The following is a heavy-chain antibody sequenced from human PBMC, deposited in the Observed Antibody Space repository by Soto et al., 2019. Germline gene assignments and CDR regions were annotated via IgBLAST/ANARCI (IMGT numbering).Heavy chain of an antibody. Sequence: EVQLLDSGGGLVQPGGSLRLSCAASRFTFSDYAMSWVRQAPGKGLEWVSGISGSGDKTYYTDSVKGRFTVSRDNSQNTLSLQMHSLRADDTAVYHCVRILTCYSISGMDVWGQGTTVTVSS. J-gene: IGHJ6*02. V-gene: IGHV3-23*01. CDR2: ISGSGDKT. CDR3: VRILTCYSISGMDV. CDR1: RFTFSDYA. D-gene: IGHD3-9*01.